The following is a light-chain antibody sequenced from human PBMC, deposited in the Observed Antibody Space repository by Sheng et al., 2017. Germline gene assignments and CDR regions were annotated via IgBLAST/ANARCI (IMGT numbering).Light chain of an antibody. J-gene: IGKJ5*01. Sequence: EIVLTQSPATLSLSPGERATLSCRASQSVRSYLAWYQHKPGQAPRLLMFDASNRATGFPARFSGSGSGTDFTLTISSLEPEDFAVYYCQQRSSWPLTFGQGTRLEIK. V-gene: IGKV3-11*01. CDR2: DAS. CDR1: QSVRSY. CDR3: QQRSSWPLT.